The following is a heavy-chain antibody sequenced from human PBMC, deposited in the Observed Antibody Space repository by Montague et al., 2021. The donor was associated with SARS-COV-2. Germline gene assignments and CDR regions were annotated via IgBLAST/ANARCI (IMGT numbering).Heavy chain of an antibody. CDR2: IYYTGNT. V-gene: IGHV4-39*02. CDR1: GGSITNNIDY. CDR3: ARLKRYFDSSGSPSAFDF. Sequence: SETLSLTCTVSGGSITNNIDYWAWIRQPPGKGLEWNGSIYYTGNTYYXPSLKSRVTISVVTSKNHFTLKLSSVTAAETAVYYCARLKRYFDSSGSPSAFDFWGQGTKVTVSS. J-gene: IGHJ3*01. D-gene: IGHD3-22*01.